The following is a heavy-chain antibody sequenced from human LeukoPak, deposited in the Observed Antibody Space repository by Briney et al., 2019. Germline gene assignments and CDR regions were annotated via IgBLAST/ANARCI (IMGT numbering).Heavy chain of an antibody. CDR2: ISGGGGGT. D-gene: IGHD6-19*01. V-gene: IGHV3-23*01. J-gene: IGHJ4*02. CDR1: GFTFNNYA. CDR3: AKPQSDISGWYFDY. Sequence: AGGSLRLSCAASGFTFNNYAMSWVRQAPGKGLEWVSAISGGGGGTYYADSLKGRFTISRDNSKNTLYLQMNSLRAEDTAVYYCAKPQSDISGWYFDYWGQGTLVTVSS.